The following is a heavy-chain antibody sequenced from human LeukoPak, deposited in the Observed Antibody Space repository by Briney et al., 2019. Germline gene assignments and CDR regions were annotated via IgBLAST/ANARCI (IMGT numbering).Heavy chain of an antibody. CDR3: AKDIASSSYYYMDV. CDR1: GFTFDDYA. V-gene: IGHV3-9*01. CDR2: ISWNSGSI. J-gene: IGHJ6*03. Sequence: SEGSLRLSCAASGFTFDDYAMHWVRQAPGKGLEWVSGISWNSGSIGYADSVKGRFTISRDNAKNSLYLQMNSLRAEDTALYYCAKDIASSSYYYMDVWGKGTTVTVSS. D-gene: IGHD6-6*01.